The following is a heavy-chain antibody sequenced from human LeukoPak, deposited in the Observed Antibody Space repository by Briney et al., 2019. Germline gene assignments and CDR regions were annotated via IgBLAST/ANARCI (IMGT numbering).Heavy chain of an antibody. CDR1: GFTLSSYA. CDR3: ARVAEAAAFDS. CDR2: ISRNSRYI. J-gene: IGHJ4*02. Sequence: GGPLRLSCAASGFTLSSYAMSWVRQAPGKGLEWVSSISRNSRYIYYADSMRGRFTISRDNAKNSLYLQMNSLKPEDTAVYYCARVAEAAAFDSWGQGTLVTVSS. V-gene: IGHV3-21*06. D-gene: IGHD6-13*01.